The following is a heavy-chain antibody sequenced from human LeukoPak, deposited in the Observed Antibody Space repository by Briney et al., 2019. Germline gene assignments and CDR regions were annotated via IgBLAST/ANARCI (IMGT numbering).Heavy chain of an antibody. CDR1: GFTFSSYA. Sequence: PGGSLRLSCAASGFTFSSYAMSWVRQAPGKGLEWVSAISGSGGSTYYADSVKGRFTISRDNSKNTLYLRMNSLRAEDTAVYYCAKPFHPTRFVVVPAANEDWFDPWGQGTLVTVSS. J-gene: IGHJ5*02. CDR2: ISGSGGST. V-gene: IGHV3-23*01. D-gene: IGHD2-2*01. CDR3: AKPFHPTRFVVVPAANEDWFDP.